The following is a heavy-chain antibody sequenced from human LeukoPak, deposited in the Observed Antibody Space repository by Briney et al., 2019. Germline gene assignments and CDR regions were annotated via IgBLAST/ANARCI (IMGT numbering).Heavy chain of an antibody. D-gene: IGHD2-21*02. V-gene: IGHV3-48*04. CDR2: ISSSSSTI. J-gene: IGHJ4*02. Sequence: GGSLRLSCAASGFTFSSYSMNWVRQAPGKWLEWVSYISSSSSTIYYADSVKGRFTISRDNAKNSLYLQMNSLRAEDTAIYYCAKRSCSSGCYHLDYWGQGTLVTVSS. CDR1: GFTFSSYS. CDR3: AKRSCSSGCYHLDY.